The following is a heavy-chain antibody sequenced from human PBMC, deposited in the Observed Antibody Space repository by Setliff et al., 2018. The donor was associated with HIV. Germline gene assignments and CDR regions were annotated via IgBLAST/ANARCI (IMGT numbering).Heavy chain of an antibody. CDR1: GFTFTSHA. V-gene: IGHV3-23*01. J-gene: IGHJ6*03. Sequence: QAGGSLRLSCAASGFTFTSHAMSWVRQAPGKGLQWVSTLSGNGGSTYYADSVKGRFTISRDDSKNTLFLQMNSLRAEDTAVYYCAKSLNYYYYYMDVWGKGTTVTVSS. CDR3: AKSLNYYYYYMDV. CDR2: LSGNGGST.